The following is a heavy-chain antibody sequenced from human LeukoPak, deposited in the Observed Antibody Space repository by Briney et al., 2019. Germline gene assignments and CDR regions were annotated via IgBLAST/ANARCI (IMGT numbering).Heavy chain of an antibody. J-gene: IGHJ4*01. V-gene: IGHV3-74*01. Sequence: GGSLRLSCAASGFTFSSYWMHWVRQAPGKGLVWVSRINTDGSSTSYADSVKGRFTISRDNAKNTLYLQMNSLRAEDTAVYYCARLQPYSSPDYWGHGTLVTVSS. CDR1: GFTFSSYW. CDR2: INTDGSST. D-gene: IGHD6-13*01. CDR3: ARLQPYSSPDY.